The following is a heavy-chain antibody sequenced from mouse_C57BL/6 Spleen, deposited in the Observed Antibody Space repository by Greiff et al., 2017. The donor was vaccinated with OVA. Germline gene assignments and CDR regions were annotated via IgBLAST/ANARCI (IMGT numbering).Heavy chain of an antibody. CDR3: ARWDYGSSYDYFDY. V-gene: IGHV1-69*01. CDR1: GYTFTSYW. D-gene: IGHD1-1*01. Sequence: VQLQQPGAELVMPGASVKLSCKASGYTFTSYWMHWVKQRPGQGLEWIGEIDPSDSYTNYNQKFKGKSTLTVDKSSSTAYMQLSSLTSEDSAVYYCARWDYGSSYDYFDYWGQGTTLTVSS. J-gene: IGHJ2*01. CDR2: IDPSDSYT.